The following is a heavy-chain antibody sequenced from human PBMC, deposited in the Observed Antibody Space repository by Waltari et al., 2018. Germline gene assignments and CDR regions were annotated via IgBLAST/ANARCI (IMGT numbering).Heavy chain of an antibody. J-gene: IGHJ5*02. Sequence: QLQLQESGPGLVKPSETLSVTCAVSGGSISSSYWSWIRQAPGKGLEWIGYIYGSGRSTNYNPSLKSRVILSVDTSKNQLSLKLSSVTAADTAVYYCARIGSRKYNRFDVWGPGVLVTVSS. D-gene: IGHD2-2*01. CDR3: ARIGSRKYNRFDV. CDR2: IYGSGRST. V-gene: IGHV4-59*12. CDR1: GGSISSSY.